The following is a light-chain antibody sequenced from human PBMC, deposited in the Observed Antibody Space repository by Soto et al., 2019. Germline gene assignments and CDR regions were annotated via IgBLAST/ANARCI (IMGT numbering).Light chain of an antibody. CDR2: GAS. CDR3: QQYGPSQIT. V-gene: IGKV3-20*01. Sequence: ENVLTQSPGTLSLSPGERATLSCRASQTVSSYLTWYQQRPGQAPSLLLYGASKRATGIQDRFSGSGSGTDFTLTISRLEPEDFELYYWQQYGPSQITFGQGTRLEIK. J-gene: IGKJ5*01. CDR1: QTVSSY.